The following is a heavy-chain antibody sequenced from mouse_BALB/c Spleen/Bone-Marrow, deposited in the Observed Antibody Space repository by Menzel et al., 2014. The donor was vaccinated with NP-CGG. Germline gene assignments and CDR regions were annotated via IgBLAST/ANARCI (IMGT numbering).Heavy chain of an antibody. J-gene: IGHJ2*01. Sequence: EVQLVESGGGLVQAGGSLRLSCATSGFTFTDYYMSWVRQPPGKALEWLGFIRNKPNGYTTEYSASVKGRFTISRDNSQSILYLQMNTLRVEDSATYYCTRDMGLLRFDYWGQGTTLTVSS. CDR1: GFTFTDYY. V-gene: IGHV7-3*02. CDR3: TRDMGLLRFDY. D-gene: IGHD1-1*01. CDR2: IRNKPNGYTT.